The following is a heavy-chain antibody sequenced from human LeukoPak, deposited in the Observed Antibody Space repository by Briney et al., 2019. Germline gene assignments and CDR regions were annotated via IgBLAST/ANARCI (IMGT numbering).Heavy chain of an antibody. CDR1: GFAPSIVA. J-gene: IGHJ6*02. Sequence: GRSLRLSCAASGFAPSIVAMGSGPEAPGEGLEWVSAIRGSGGSTYYADYANGRFTISRDNSKNTLYLQMNSLRAEDTAVYDCAKDRGYGAYVLGMDVWGQGTTVTVSS. CDR2: IRGSGGST. V-gene: IGHV3-23*01. CDR3: AKDRGYGAYVLGMDV. D-gene: IGHD5-12*01.